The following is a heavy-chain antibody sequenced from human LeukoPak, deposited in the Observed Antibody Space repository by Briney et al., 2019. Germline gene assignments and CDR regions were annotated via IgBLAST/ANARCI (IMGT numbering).Heavy chain of an antibody. CDR2: IYYSGST. CDR3: ARHSGYDYPPYVDY. Sequence: SETLSLTCTVSGGSISSSSYYWGWIRQPPGKGLEWIGSIYYSGSTYYNPSLKSRVPISVDTSKNQFSLKLSSVTAADTAVYYCARHSGYDYPPYVDYWGQGTLVTVSS. CDR1: GGSISSSSYY. V-gene: IGHV4-39*01. J-gene: IGHJ4*02. D-gene: IGHD5-12*01.